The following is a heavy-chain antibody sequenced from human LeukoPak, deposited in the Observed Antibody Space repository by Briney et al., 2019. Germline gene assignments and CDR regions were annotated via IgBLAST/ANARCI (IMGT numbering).Heavy chain of an antibody. CDR3: ARAMQLHFDY. J-gene: IGHJ4*02. D-gene: IGHD6-6*01. CDR1: GFTFSSYS. V-gene: IGHV3-21*01. CDR2: ISSSSSYI. Sequence: GGSLRLSCAASGFTFSSYSMNWVRQAPGKGLEWVSSISSSSSYIYYADSVRGRFTISRDNAKNSLYLQMNSLRAEDTAVYYCARAMQLHFDYWGQGTLFTVFS.